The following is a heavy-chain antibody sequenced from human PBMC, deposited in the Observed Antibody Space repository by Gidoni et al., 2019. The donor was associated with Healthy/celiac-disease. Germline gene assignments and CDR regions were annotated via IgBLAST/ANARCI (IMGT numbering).Heavy chain of an antibody. CDR1: GFTFSRYA. V-gene: IGHV3-30-3*01. J-gene: IGHJ6*02. CDR3: ARDPMYCSSTSCLNYYGMDV. Sequence: QVQLVESGGGVVQPGRSLRLSCAASGFTFSRYAMHWVRQAPGKGLEWVAVISYDGSNKYYADSVKGRFTISRDNSKNTLYLQMNSLRAEDTAVYYCARDPMYCSSTSCLNYYGMDVWGQGTTVTVSS. D-gene: IGHD2-2*01. CDR2: ISYDGSNK.